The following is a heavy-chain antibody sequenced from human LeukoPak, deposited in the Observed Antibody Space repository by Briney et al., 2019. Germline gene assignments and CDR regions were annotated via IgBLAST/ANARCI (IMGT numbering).Heavy chain of an antibody. CDR2: ISGSGSDI. CDR3: AKGDILTLRAPFDY. D-gene: IGHD3-9*01. Sequence: GGSLRLSCAASGFTFGDYYMTWIRQAPGKGLECISYISGSGSDINYADSVMGRFTISRDNAKNSLYLQMNSLRAEDTALYYCAKGDILTLRAPFDYWGQGTLVTVSS. CDR1: GFTFGDYY. V-gene: IGHV3-11*01. J-gene: IGHJ4*02.